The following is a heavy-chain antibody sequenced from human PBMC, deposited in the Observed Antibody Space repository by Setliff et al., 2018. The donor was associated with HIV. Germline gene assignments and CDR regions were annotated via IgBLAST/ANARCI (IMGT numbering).Heavy chain of an antibody. V-gene: IGHV4-34*01. CDR1: GVPLSDYY. Sequence: SETLSLTCTLNGVPLSDYYWNWIRQSPGKGLEWIVEVNHNGNINYNPSLKSRVTVSVDTSKTQYSLKLTSVTAADTAMYYCASFFVTTVTNQDYWGQGTPVTVSS. J-gene: IGHJ4*02. D-gene: IGHD4-17*01. CDR2: VNHNGNI. CDR3: ASFFVTTVTNQDY.